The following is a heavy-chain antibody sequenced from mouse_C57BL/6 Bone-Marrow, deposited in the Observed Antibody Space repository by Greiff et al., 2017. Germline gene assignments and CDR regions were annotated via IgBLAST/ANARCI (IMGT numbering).Heavy chain of an antibody. CDR1: GYSITSGYY. V-gene: IGHV3-6*01. CDR2: ISYDGSN. CDR3: ARDYYGSSYGY. J-gene: IGHJ2*01. Sequence: EVQRVESGPGLVKPSQSLSLTCSVTGYSITSGYYWNLIRQFPGNKLEWMGYISYDGSNNYKPSLKNRISITRDTSKNQFFLKLNSVTTEDTATYYCARDYYGSSYGYWGQGTTLTVSS. D-gene: IGHD1-1*01.